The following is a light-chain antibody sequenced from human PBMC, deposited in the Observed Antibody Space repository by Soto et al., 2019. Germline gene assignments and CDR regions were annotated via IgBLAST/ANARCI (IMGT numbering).Light chain of an antibody. J-gene: IGKJ1*01. Sequence: DIVLIQSPLSLPVTPGEPASISCKSSQSLLHSNGHNYLDWFLQKPGQSPQLLIYLGSNRASGVPDRFSGSGSGTDFTLKISRAEAEDVGVYYCLQTLQTWTFGQGTKVDIK. CDR2: LGS. CDR3: LQTLQTWT. CDR1: QSLLHSNGHNY. V-gene: IGKV2-28*01.